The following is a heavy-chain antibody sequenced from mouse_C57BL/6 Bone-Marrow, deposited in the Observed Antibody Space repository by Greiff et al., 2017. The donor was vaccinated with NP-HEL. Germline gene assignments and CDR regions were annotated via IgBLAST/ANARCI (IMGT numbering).Heavy chain of an antibody. CDR3: ARRYDGDY. Sequence: QVQLQQSGAELARPGASVKLSCKASGYTFTSYGISWVKQRTGQGLEWIGEIHPRSGNTYYNEKFKGKATLTADKSSSTAYMELRSLTSEDSAVYFCARRYDGDYWGQGTTLTVSS. CDR1: GYTFTSYG. V-gene: IGHV1-81*01. CDR2: IHPRSGNT. D-gene: IGHD2-3*01. J-gene: IGHJ2*01.